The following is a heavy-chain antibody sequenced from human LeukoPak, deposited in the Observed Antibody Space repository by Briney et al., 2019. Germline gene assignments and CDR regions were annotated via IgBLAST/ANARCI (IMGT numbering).Heavy chain of an antibody. CDR1: GFTFDDYG. J-gene: IGHJ4*02. V-gene: IGHV3-23*01. CDR3: AKDQGTGSVNYSWGYFDC. CDR2: ISDSGGSA. D-gene: IGHD3-10*01. Sequence: GGSLRLSCAASGFTFDDYGMSWVRQSPGKGLEWVSGISDSGGSAVYIDSVKGRFTISRDNSKNTLYLQMSSLRAEDTAAYYCAKDQGTGSVNYSWGYFDCWGQGTLVTVSS.